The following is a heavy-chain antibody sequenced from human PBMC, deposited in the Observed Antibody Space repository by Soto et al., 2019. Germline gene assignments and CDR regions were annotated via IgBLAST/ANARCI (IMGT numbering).Heavy chain of an antibody. CDR2: IFYSGSA. CDR3: ARDTRSWCLDY. V-gene: IGHV4-31*03. J-gene: IGHJ4*01. Sequence: SETLSLTCTVSGGSISSGGYYWSWIRQHPGKGLEWIGYIFYSGSAYYNPSLKSRLTISVDTSKNQFSLKLASVTAADTAVHFCARDTRSWCLDYWGRGTPVTVSS. CDR1: GGSISSGGYY. D-gene: IGHD6-13*01.